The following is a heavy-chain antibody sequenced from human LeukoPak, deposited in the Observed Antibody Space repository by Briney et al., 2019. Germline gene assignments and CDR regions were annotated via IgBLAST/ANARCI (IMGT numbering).Heavy chain of an antibody. CDR2: ISRSSTYK. CDR1: GFTFSSFS. V-gene: IGHV3-21*04. J-gene: IGHJ4*02. Sequence: GGSLRLSCAASGFTFSSFSMNWVRQAPGKGLEWVSSISRSSTYKYYADSVKGRFTISRDNAKNSLYLQMNSLRAEDTALYYCAKDRGLTSQSFDYWGQGTLVTVSS. D-gene: IGHD2-21*02. CDR3: AKDRGLTSQSFDY.